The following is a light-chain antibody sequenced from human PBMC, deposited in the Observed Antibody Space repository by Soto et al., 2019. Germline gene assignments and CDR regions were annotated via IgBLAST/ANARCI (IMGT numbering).Light chain of an antibody. Sequence: QSALTQPASVSGSPGQSITISCTGTSSDVGGYNYVSWYQQYPGKATTLLIYDVNNRPSGVSNRFSGSKSGNTASLTISGLQPEDEAAYYCSSYRSGTTQVFGGGTKVTGL. CDR2: DVN. CDR1: SSDVGGYNY. J-gene: IGLJ2*01. V-gene: IGLV2-14*01. CDR3: SSYRSGTTQV.